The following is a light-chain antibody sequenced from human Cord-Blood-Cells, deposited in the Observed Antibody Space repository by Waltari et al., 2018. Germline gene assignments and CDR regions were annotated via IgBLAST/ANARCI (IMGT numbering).Light chain of an antibody. V-gene: IGKV3-20*01. J-gene: IGKJ1*01. CDR3: QQYGSSPWT. CDR1: QGVSSSY. CDR2: GAS. Sequence: EIVMTQSPGTLSLXXXXXXXLSCGARQGVSSSYFAWYQQKPGQAPRLLIYGASSRATGIPDRFSGSGSGTDFTLTISRLEPEDFAVYYCQQYGSSPWTFGQGTKVEIK.